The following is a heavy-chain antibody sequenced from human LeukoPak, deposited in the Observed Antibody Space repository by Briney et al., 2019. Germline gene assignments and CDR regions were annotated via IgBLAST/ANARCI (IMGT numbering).Heavy chain of an antibody. V-gene: IGHV4-34*01. CDR1: GGSFSGYY. J-gene: IGHJ6*03. CDR2: INHSGST. D-gene: IGHD6-19*01. CDR3: GRDSWFSSGWNYIDV. Sequence: KPSETLSLTCAVYGGSFSGYYWSWIRQPPGKGLEWIGEINHSGSTNYNPSLKSRVTISVDTSKNQFSLKLSSVTAEGTAVYYCGRDSWFSSGWNYIDVWGKGTTVTVSS.